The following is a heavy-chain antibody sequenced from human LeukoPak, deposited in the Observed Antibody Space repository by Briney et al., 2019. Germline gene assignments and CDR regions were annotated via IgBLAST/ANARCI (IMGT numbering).Heavy chain of an antibody. D-gene: IGHD3-10*01. CDR1: GLAFYDQA. Sequence: PGGSLRLSCAASGLAFYDQAMHWVRQAPGTGLEWVSLIWNDGSTYYADSVRGRFTISRDISKNSLSLEMSSLRTEDTAFYQDGSQTLCYTGWAGGYWRVLDLWGERTMVTVSS. CDR2: IWNDGST. V-gene: IGHV3-43*02. J-gene: IGHJ3*01. CDR3: GSQTLCYTGWAGGYWRVLDL.